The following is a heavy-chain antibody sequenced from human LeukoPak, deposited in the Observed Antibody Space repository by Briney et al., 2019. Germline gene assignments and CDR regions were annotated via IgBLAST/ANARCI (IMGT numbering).Heavy chain of an antibody. CDR1: GGSISSYY. J-gene: IGHJ4*02. V-gene: IGHV4-59*01. Sequence: ASETLPLTCTVSGGSISSYYWSWIRQPPGKGLEWIGYIYYSGSTNYNPSLKSRVTISVDTSKNQFSLKLSSVTAADTAVYYCARDVAAAGAFDYWGQGTLVTVSS. CDR3: ARDVAAAGAFDY. D-gene: IGHD6-13*01. CDR2: IYYSGST.